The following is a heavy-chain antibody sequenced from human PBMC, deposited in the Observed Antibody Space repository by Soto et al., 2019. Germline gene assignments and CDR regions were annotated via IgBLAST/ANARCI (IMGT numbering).Heavy chain of an antibody. CDR2: INSDGSST. V-gene: IGHV3-74*01. Sequence: GGSLRLSCAASGFTFSSYWMHWVRQAPGKGLVWVSRINSDGSSTSYADSVKGRFTISRDNAKNTLYLQMNSLRAEDTAVYYCARDFTWDLGIAVAGKAGDGMDVWGRGTTVTGSS. J-gene: IGHJ6*02. CDR3: ARDFTWDLGIAVAGKAGDGMDV. CDR1: GFTFSSYW. D-gene: IGHD6-19*01.